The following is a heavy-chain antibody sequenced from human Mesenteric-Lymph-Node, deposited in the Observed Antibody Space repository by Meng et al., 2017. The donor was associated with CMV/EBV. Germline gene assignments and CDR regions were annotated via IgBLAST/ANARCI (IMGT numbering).Heavy chain of an antibody. CDR3: ARLRDYGDYLFDP. CDR2: IYPGDSDT. Sequence: GESLKISCKGSGYSFTSYWIGWVRQMPGKGLEWMGIIYPGDSDTRYSPSFQGQVSFSADKSVTTAYLQWTSLRASDTAIYYCARLRDYGDYLFDPWGQGTLVTVSS. V-gene: IGHV5-51*01. D-gene: IGHD4-17*01. CDR1: GYSFTSYW. J-gene: IGHJ5*02.